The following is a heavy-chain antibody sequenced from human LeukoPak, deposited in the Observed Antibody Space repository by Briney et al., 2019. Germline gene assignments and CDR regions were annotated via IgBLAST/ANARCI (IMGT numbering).Heavy chain of an antibody. CDR1: GFTFSNYA. CDR2: ISGGGGST. D-gene: IGHD2-2*01. CDR3: AKVTRDYQPSYCYGMDV. V-gene: IGHV3-23*01. J-gene: IGHJ6*02. Sequence: GGSLRLSCAASGFTFSNYAMSWVRQAPGKGLEWVSAISGGGGSTYFADSVKGRFTISRDNSKNTLYLQMNSLRAEDAAVYYCAKVTRDYQPSYCYGMDVWGQGTTVTVSS.